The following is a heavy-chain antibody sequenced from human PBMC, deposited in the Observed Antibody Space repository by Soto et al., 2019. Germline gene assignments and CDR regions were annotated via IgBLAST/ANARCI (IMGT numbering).Heavy chain of an antibody. V-gene: IGHV3-23*01. J-gene: IGHJ3*02. CDR3: AKMVLWFGDEDAFDI. CDR2: ISGSGGST. D-gene: IGHD3-10*01. Sequence: GGSLRLSCAGSGFTFSSYAMSWVRQAPGKGLEWVSAISGSGGSTYYADSVKGRFTISRDNSKNTLYLQMNSLGAEDTAVYYCAKMVLWFGDEDAFDIWGQGTMVTVS. CDR1: GFTFSSYA.